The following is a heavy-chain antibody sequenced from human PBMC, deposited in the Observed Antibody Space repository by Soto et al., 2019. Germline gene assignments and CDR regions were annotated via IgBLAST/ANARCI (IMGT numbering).Heavy chain of an antibody. Sequence: EVQLVQSGAEVKKPGESLKISCKGSGYSFTSYWIGWVRQMPGKGLEWMGIIYPGDSDTRYSPSFQGQVTISADKSISTAFLQWSSLKASDTAMDFCARHRGYHGSGSYPLYYYYKDGWGKGTTVTVSS. D-gene: IGHD3-10*01. V-gene: IGHV5-51*03. J-gene: IGHJ6*03. CDR1: GYSFTSYW. CDR3: ARHRGYHGSGSYPLYYYYKDG. CDR2: IYPGDSDT.